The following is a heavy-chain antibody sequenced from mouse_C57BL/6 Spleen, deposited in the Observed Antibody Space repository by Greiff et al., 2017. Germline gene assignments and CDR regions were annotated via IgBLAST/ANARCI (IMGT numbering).Heavy chain of an antibody. J-gene: IGHJ4*01. Sequence: QVQLQQPGAELVKPGASVKLSCKASGYTFTSYWMHWVKQRPGQGLEWIGMIHPNSGSTNYNEKFKSKATLTVDKSSSTAYMQLSSLTSEDSAVYYCARWDTTVVEGAMDYWGQGTSVTVSS. V-gene: IGHV1-64*01. CDR3: ARWDTTVVEGAMDY. CDR1: GYTFTSYW. D-gene: IGHD1-1*01. CDR2: IHPNSGST.